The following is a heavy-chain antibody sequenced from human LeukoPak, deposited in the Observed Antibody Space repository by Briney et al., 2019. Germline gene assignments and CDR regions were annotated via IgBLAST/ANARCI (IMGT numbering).Heavy chain of an antibody. CDR2: ISSSGSTI. Sequence: GGSLRLSCAASGFTFSSYEMNWVRQAPGKGLEWVSYISSSGSTIYYADSVKGRFTISRDNAKNSLYLQMNSLRAEDTAVYYCARDSSDYYGSGSYLPGNYWGQGTLVTVSS. CDR1: GFTFSSYE. D-gene: IGHD3-10*01. V-gene: IGHV3-48*03. J-gene: IGHJ4*02. CDR3: ARDSSDYYGSGSYLPGNY.